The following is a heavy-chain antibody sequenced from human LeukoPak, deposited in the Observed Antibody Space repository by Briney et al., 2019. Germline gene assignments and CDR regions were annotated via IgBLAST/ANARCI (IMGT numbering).Heavy chain of an antibody. CDR1: GFTVSSNY. CDR3: AREYYDNSGGEDAFDI. CDR2: IYSGGST. Sequence: PGGSLRLSCAASGFTVSSNYMSWVRQAPGKGLEWVSVIYSGGSTFYADSVEGRFTISRDNSNNTLYLQMNSLRAEDTAMYYCAREYYDNSGGEDAFDIRGPGTMVTVSS. V-gene: IGHV3-53*01. D-gene: IGHD3-22*01. J-gene: IGHJ3*02.